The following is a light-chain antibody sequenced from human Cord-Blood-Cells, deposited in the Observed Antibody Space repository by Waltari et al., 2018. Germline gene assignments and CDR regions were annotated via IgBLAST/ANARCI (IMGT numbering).Light chain of an antibody. CDR3: MQSIQLPLT. Sequence: DIVMPQPPFSLSVTTGQPPSSPSKPSQSLHHSDGKTYLYWYLQKPGQSPQLLIYEVSNRFSGVPDRFSGSGSGTDFTLKISRVEAEDVGVYYCMQSIQLPLTFGGGTKVEIK. CDR2: EVS. J-gene: IGKJ4*01. CDR1: QSLHHSDGKTY. V-gene: IGKV2D-29*02.